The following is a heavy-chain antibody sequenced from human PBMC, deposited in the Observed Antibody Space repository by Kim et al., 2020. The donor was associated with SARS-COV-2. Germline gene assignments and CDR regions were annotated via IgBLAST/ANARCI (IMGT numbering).Heavy chain of an antibody. V-gene: IGHV1-46*01. D-gene: IGHD3-22*01. CDR2: INPSGGST. CDR1: GYTFTSYY. Sequence: ASVKVSCKASGYTFTSYYMHWVRQAPGQGLEWMGIINPSGGSTSYAQKFQGRVTMTRDTSTSTVYMELSSLRSEDTAVYYCARDLGLGTYYDSSGYHDYWGQGTLVTVSS. J-gene: IGHJ4*02. CDR3: ARDLGLGTYYDSSGYHDY.